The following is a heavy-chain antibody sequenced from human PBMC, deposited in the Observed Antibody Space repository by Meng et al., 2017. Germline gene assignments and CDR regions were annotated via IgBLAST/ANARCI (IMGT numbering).Heavy chain of an antibody. V-gene: IGHV3-30*04. J-gene: IGHJ4*02. CDR3: ARDATYDSGGYYFDY. Sequence: GESLKISCAASGFTFSSYAMHWVRQAPGKGLEWVAVISYDGSNKYYADSVKGRFTISRDNSKNTLYLQMNSLRAEDTAVYYCARDATYDSGGYYFDYWGQGTLVTVSS. CDR1: GFTFSSYA. D-gene: IGHD3-22*01. CDR2: ISYDGSNK.